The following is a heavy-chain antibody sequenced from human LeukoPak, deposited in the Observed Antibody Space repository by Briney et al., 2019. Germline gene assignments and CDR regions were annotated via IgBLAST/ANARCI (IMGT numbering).Heavy chain of an antibody. CDR1: GYTFTNYG. D-gene: IGHD2-21*02. Sequence: ASVKVSCKASGYTFTNYGITWVRQAPGQGVEWMGSISAYNDKTNYARKLQGRVTMTTDTTTSTAFMELRSLRSDDTAVYYCARVPGHIVVVTTTDLYFDYWGREPWSPSPQ. CDR3: ARVPGHIVVVTTTDLYFDY. CDR2: ISAYNDKT. V-gene: IGHV1-18*01. J-gene: IGHJ4*02.